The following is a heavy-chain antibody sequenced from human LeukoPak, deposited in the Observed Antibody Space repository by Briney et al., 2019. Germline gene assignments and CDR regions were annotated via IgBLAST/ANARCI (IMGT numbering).Heavy chain of an antibody. J-gene: IGHJ4*02. CDR2: ISSSSSYI. D-gene: IGHD1-26*01. V-gene: IGHV3-21*01. CDR1: GFTFSSYS. Sequence: PGGSLRLSCAASGFTFSSYSMNWVRQAPGKGLEWVSSISSSSSYIYYADSVKGRFTISRDNAKNSLYLQMNSLRAEDTAVYYCARDVISGSYFHYWGQGTPVTVSS. CDR3: ARDVISGSYFHY.